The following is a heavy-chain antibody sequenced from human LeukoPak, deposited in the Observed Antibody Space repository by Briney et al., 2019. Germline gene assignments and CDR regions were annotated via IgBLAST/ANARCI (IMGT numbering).Heavy chain of an antibody. CDR3: ARDPYSGLFDY. V-gene: IGHV3-21*01. CDR2: ISSSSSYI. D-gene: IGHD4-11*01. CDR1: GFTFSSYS. J-gene: IGHJ4*02. Sequence: GGALRLSCAASGFTFSSYSMSWVRQAPGKGLEWVSSISSSSSYIYYADSVKGRFTISRDNAKNSLYLQMNSLRAEDTAVYYCARDPYSGLFDYWGQGTLVTVSS.